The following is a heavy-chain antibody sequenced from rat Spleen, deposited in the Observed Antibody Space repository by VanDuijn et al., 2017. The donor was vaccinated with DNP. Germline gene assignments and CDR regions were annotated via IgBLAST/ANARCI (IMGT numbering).Heavy chain of an antibody. Sequence: QVQLKESGPGLVQPSQTLSLTCTVSGFSLTSYGVSWVRQPPGKGLEWIAAISSGGSPDYNSVLKSRLSISRDTSKSQVFLKMNSLQTEDTAIYFCTRDRPNYGGYSDIWFAYWGQGTLVTVSS. D-gene: IGHD1-11*01. CDR2: ISSGGSP. V-gene: IGHV2S12*01. J-gene: IGHJ3*01. CDR3: TRDRPNYGGYSDIWFAY. CDR1: GFSLTSYG.